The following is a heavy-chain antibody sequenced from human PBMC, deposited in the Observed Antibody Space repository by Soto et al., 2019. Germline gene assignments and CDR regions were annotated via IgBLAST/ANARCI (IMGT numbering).Heavy chain of an antibody. CDR1: GGSISSSSYY. J-gene: IGHJ4*02. V-gene: IGHV4-39*01. CDR2: MYYRGSS. D-gene: IGHD5-18*01. CDR3: VGSYRGYISGHTPFDY. Sequence: QLQLQESGPGLVKPSETLSLTCTVSGGSISSSSYYWGWIRQPPGKGLAWIGIMYYRGSSYYNPSLQSRGTVSVDTSKTQFSLQLSSVTAADTAEYYCVGSYRGYISGHTPFDYWGQGTLVTVSS.